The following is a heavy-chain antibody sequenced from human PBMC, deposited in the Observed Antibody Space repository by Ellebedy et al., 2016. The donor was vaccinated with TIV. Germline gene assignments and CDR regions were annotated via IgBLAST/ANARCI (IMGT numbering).Heavy chain of an antibody. J-gene: IGHJ6*02. V-gene: IGHV3-21*01. Sequence: GGSLRLXXAASGFSISNYNMNWVRQAPGKGLEWVSSISSSSSHIYYADSVKGRFTISRDNAKNSLYLQMNSLRAEDTAVYYCARQPLPAAISYYYYGMDVWGQGTTVTVSS. CDR1: GFSISNYN. CDR3: ARQPLPAAISYYYYGMDV. CDR2: ISSSSSHI. D-gene: IGHD2-2*01.